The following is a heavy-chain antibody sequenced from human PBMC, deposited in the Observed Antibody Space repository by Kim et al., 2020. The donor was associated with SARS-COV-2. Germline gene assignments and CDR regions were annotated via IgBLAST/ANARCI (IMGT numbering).Heavy chain of an antibody. CDR3: ARGGDILTGWARGMDV. V-gene: IGHV3-13*01. J-gene: IGHJ6*02. Sequence: GVSLRLSCAASGFTFSSYDMHWVRQGTGKGLEWVSSIGTAGDSYYAGSVKGRFTISRENAKNSLYLQVSSLRAGDTAVYFCARGGDILTGWARGMDVWGQGTTVTVSS. CDR1: GFTFSSYD. CDR2: IGTAGDS. D-gene: IGHD3-9*01.